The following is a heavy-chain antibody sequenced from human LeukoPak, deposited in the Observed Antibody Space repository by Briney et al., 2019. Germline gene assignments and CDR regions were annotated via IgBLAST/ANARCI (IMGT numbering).Heavy chain of an antibody. CDR1: GFTFSSYG. D-gene: IGHD6-19*01. J-gene: IGHJ4*02. CDR2: ISGSGGST. Sequence: PGGSLRLSCAASGFTFSSYGMSWVRQAPGKGLEWVSAISGSGGSTYYADSVKGRFTISRDNSKNTLYLQMNSLRAEDTAVYYCAKSPVAGTGGYFDYWGQGALVTVSS. V-gene: IGHV3-23*01. CDR3: AKSPVAGTGGYFDY.